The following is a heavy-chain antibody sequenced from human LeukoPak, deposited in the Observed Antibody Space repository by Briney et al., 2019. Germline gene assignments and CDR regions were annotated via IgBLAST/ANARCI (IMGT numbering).Heavy chain of an antibody. J-gene: IGHJ4*02. V-gene: IGHV3-48*03. D-gene: IGHD6-19*01. CDR3: ARVQRGIAVALDY. CDR2: ISTTGSSI. CDR1: GFTFSSYE. Sequence: GGSPRLSCAASGFTFSSYEMNWVRQAPGKGLEWVSYISTTGSSIYYADSVKGRFTISRDNVKNLLYLQMNSLRAEDTAVYYCARVQRGIAVALDYWGQGTLATVSS.